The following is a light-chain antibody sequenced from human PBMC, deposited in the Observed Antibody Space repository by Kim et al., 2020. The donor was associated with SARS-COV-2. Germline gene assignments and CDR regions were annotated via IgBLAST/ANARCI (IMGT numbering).Light chain of an antibody. J-gene: IGLJ1*01. CDR3: ISFTSGSTFPYV. V-gene: IGLV2-14*03. CDR2: DVS. CDR1: SSDVGGYDY. Sequence: QSALTQPASVSGSPGQSITISCTGSSSDVGGYDYVAWYQQHPGKAPKLIIYDVSNRPSGISDRFSGSKSGGTASLTISGLQAEDEAQYHCISFTSGSTFPYVLGSGTKVTVL.